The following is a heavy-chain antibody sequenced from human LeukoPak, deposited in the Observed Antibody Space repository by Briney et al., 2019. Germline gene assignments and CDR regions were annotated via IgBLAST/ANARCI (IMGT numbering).Heavy chain of an antibody. Sequence: GSLRLSCAASGFTFSSYGMHWVRQAPGKGLEWVAFIRYDGSNKYYADSVKGRFTISRDNSKNTLYLQMNSLRAEDTAVYYCARDFDSGSYLVYWGQGTLVTVSS. CDR1: GFTFSSYG. J-gene: IGHJ4*02. V-gene: IGHV3-30*02. D-gene: IGHD3-10*01. CDR2: IRYDGSNK. CDR3: ARDFDSGSYLVY.